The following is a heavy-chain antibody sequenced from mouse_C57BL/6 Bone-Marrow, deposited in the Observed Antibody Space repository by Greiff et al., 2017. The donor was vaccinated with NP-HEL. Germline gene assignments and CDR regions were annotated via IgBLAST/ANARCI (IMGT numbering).Heavy chain of an antibody. V-gene: IGHV1-54*01. D-gene: IGHD2-3*01. CDR2: INPGSGGT. J-gene: IGHJ2*01. CDR3: VIYDGLYYFDY. Sequence: QVQLQQSGAELVRPGTSVKVSCKASGYAFTNYLIEWVKQRPGQGLEWIGVINPGSGGTNYNEKFKGKATLTADKSSSTAYMQLSSLTSEDSAVYFCVIYDGLYYFDYWGQGTTLTVSS. CDR1: GYAFTNYL.